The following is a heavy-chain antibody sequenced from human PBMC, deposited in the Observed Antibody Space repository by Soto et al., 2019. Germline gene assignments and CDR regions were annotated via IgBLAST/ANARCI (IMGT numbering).Heavy chain of an antibody. CDR1: GGSFSGY. CDR3: ARGLGLSYSGVSYVDV. V-gene: IGHV4-34*02. CDR2: IHHSGRT. D-gene: IGHD1-26*01. Sequence: QVQLPQWGAGLLKPSETLSLTCAVYGGSFSGYWNWIRQPPGQGLEWIGEIHHSGRTDNNPSLKRRLSRSIDTSKDQFSLNLTSVTAADSAVYYCARGLGLSYSGVSYVDVWGRGTPVTVSS. J-gene: IGHJ2*01.